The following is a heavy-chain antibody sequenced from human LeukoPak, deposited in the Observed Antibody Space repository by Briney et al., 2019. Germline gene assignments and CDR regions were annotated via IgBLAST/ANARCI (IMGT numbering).Heavy chain of an antibody. V-gene: IGHV4-34*01. CDR2: INHSGST. Sequence: SETLSLTCAVYGGSLSGYYWSWIRQPPGKGLEWIGEINHSGSTNYNPSLKSRVTISVDTSKNQFSLKLSSVTAADTAVYYCARADGSGSPNFDYWGQGTLVTVSS. D-gene: IGHD3-10*01. J-gene: IGHJ4*02. CDR1: GGSLSGYY. CDR3: ARADGSGSPNFDY.